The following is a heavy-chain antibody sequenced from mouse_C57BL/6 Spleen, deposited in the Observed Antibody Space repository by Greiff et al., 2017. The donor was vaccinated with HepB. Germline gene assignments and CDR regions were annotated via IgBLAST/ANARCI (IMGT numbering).Heavy chain of an antibody. CDR2: IRLKSDNYAT. CDR3: TVPIYYYGSSYGGAMDY. Sequence: EVKLVESGGGLVQPGGSMKLSCVASGFTFSNYWMNWVRQSPEKGLEWVAQIRLKSDNYATHYAESVKGRFTISRDDSKSSVYLQMNNLRAEDTGIYYCTVPIYYYGSSYGGAMDYWGQGTSVTVSS. CDR1: GFTFSNYW. V-gene: IGHV6-3*01. J-gene: IGHJ4*01. D-gene: IGHD1-1*01.